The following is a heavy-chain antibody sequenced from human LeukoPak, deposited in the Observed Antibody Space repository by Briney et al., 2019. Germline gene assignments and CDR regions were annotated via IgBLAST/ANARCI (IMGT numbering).Heavy chain of an antibody. CDR2: IFYSGST. J-gene: IGHJ4*02. CDR3: ARGYSSSWYYFDY. CDR1: GDSISSEDYW. V-gene: IGHV4-39*01. D-gene: IGHD6-13*01. Sequence: SETLSLTCSVSGDSISSEDYWWGWIRQPPGKGLEWVGSIFYSGSTYYNASLKSRLTISVDTSKNQFSLKLSSVTAADTAVYYCARGYSSSWYYFDYWSQGTLVTVSS.